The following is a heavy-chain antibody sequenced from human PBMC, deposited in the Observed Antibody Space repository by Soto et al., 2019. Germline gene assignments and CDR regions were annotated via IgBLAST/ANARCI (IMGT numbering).Heavy chain of an antibody. D-gene: IGHD2-21*02. J-gene: IGHJ5*02. Sequence: TSETLSLTCTVSGGSISSSSYYWGWIRQHPGKGLEWIGSIYYSGSTYYNPPLKSRVTISVDTSKNQFSLKLSSVTAADTAVYYCARQRVLGEHIVLVTAINNWFDPWGQGTLVTVS. CDR3: ARQRVLGEHIVLVTAINNWFDP. CDR1: GGSISSSSYY. V-gene: IGHV4-39*01. CDR2: IYYSGST.